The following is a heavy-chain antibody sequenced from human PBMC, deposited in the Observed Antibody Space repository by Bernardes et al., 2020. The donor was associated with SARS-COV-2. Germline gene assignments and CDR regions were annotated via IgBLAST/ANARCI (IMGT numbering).Heavy chain of an antibody. CDR3: ARALGYCSGGSCYSFSYFDY. CDR2: IIKKKTST. Sequence: VAGIIKKKTSTNYADSVKGRCTISRDNTKNTLYLQMNSLRAEDTAVYYCARALGYCSGGSCYSFSYFDYWGQ. D-gene: IGHD2-15*01. J-gene: IGHJ4*02. V-gene: IGHV3-74*01.